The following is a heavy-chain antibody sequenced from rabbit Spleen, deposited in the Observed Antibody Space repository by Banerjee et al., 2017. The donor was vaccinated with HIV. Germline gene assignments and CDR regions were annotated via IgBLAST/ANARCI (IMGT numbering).Heavy chain of an antibody. J-gene: IGHJ6*01. V-gene: IGHV1S40*01. D-gene: IGHD8-1*01. Sequence: QSLEESGGGLVKPGGTLTLTCTVSGFSFSSNWICWVRQAPGKGLEWIACIYTGSSGSTYYASWAKGRFTFSKTSSTTVTLQMTSLTVADTATYFCARDTGSSFSSYGMDLWGPGTLVTVS. CDR3: ARDTGSSFSSYGMDL. CDR2: IYTGSSGST. CDR1: GFSFSSNW.